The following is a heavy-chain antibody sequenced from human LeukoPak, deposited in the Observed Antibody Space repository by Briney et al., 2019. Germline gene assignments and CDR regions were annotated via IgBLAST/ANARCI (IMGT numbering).Heavy chain of an antibody. J-gene: IGHJ5*02. V-gene: IGHV3-48*01. CDR3: ARGRSSPGGYYDSSGYET. CDR2: ISSSSSII. CDR1: GFTFSSDV. Sequence: GGSLRLSCAASGFTFSSDVMNWVRQAPGKGLEWVSYISSSSSIIKYADSVKGRFTISRDNAKKSLYLQMNSLRAEDTAVYYCARGRSSPGGYYDSSGYETWGQGTLVTVSS. D-gene: IGHD3-22*01.